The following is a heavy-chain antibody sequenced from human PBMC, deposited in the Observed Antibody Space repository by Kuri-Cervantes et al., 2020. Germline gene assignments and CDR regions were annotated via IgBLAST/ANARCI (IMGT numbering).Heavy chain of an antibody. Sequence: SETLSLTCTVSDGSISGNYCWGWIRQPPGKGLELFGNICYSGTIYYNPSLKSRVTISVDSSKNQFSLKLSSVTAADTAVYYCARAGGGYCSSTSCYRYFDYWGQGTLVTVSS. V-gene: IGHV4-39*07. J-gene: IGHJ4*02. CDR2: ICYSGTI. CDR3: ARAGGGYCSSTSCYRYFDY. D-gene: IGHD2-2*01. CDR1: DGSISGNYC.